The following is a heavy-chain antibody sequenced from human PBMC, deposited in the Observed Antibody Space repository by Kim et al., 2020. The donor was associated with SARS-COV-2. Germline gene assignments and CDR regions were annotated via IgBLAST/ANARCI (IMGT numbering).Heavy chain of an antibody. CDR3: ARKGYTSGWYYPGCFD. Sequence: GGSLRLSCAASGFTFSDYDMSWIRQAPGKGLEWVSSISSSSGYTNYADSVKGRFTISRDNSKNTLYLQMNSLRAEDTAVYYCARKGYTSGWYYPGCFD. J-gene: IGHJ4*01. CDR1: GFTFSDYD. D-gene: IGHD6-19*01. CDR2: ISSSSGYT. V-gene: IGHV3-11*03.